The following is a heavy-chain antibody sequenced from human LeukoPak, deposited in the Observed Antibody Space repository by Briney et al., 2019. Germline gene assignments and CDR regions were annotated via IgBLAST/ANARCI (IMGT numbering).Heavy chain of an antibody. D-gene: IGHD3-3*01. CDR2: VSSDGSIT. Sequence: GGSLRLSCAASGFTFSSYWMHWVRQAPGKELVWVSRVSSDGSITDYTDSVKGRFTISRDNAKNTLYLQMNSLRAEDTAMYYCVGAVGGNDGRTFGYWAQGTLVTVSS. CDR1: GFTFSSYW. J-gene: IGHJ4*02. CDR3: VGAVGGNDGRTFGY. V-gene: IGHV3-74*01.